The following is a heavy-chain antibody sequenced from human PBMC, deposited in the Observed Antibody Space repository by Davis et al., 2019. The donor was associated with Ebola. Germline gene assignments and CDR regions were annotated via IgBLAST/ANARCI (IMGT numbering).Heavy chain of an antibody. V-gene: IGHV3-30-3*01. D-gene: IGHD1-14*01. J-gene: IGHJ4*02. CDR2: ISYDGSNK. CDR3: ARAGTRTVSSIYFDY. Sequence: PGGSLRLSCAASGFTFSSYAMHWVRQAPGKGLEWVAVISYDGSNKYYADSVKGRFTISRDNSKNTLYLQMNSLRAEDTAVYYCARAGTRTVSSIYFDYWGQGTLVTVSS. CDR1: GFTFSSYA.